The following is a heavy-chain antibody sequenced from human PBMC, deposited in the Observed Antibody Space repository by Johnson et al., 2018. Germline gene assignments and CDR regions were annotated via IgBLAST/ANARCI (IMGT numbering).Heavy chain of an antibody. J-gene: IGHJ1*01. Sequence: VQLVQSGGGVVQPGRSLRLSCTASGFTFSNYGMHWVRQAPGKGLEWVGRIKSKTDGGTTDYAAPVKGRFTISRDDSKNTLYLPMNSLKTEDTAVYYFTTDSSGYYYGYSKEYFQHWGQGTLVTGSS. CDR3: TTDSSGYYYGYSKEYFQH. D-gene: IGHD3-22*01. CDR2: IKSKTDGGTT. V-gene: IGHV3-15*01. CDR1: GFTFSNYG.